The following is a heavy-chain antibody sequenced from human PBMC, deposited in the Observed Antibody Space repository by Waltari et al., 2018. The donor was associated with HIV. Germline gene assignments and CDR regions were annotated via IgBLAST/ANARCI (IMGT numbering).Heavy chain of an antibody. D-gene: IGHD3-10*01. J-gene: IGHJ5*02. Sequence: QLWLQLFGARRLGASETRSLTWAGFGYCLGRFFWAWIRRSPEKGMEWLGEIEQNGDTNYHPSYKSRLSISVDTSKNQFSLTLRSATAADTAVYYCVRGLGSRPHYRSYDPWGQGTPVTISS. CDR3: VRGLGSRPHYRSYDP. CDR2: IEQNGDT. CDR1: GYCLGRFF. V-gene: IGHV4-34*01.